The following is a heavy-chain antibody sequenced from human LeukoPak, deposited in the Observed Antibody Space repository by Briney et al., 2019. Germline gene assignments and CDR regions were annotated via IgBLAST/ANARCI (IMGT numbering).Heavy chain of an antibody. CDR3: AKEGQYSSSWYLGY. CDR2: INTNTGNP. J-gene: IGHJ4*02. D-gene: IGHD6-13*01. Sequence: ASVKVSCKASGYTFTTYAMNWVRQAPGQGLEWMGWINTNTGNPAYAQGFTGRFVFSLDTSVSTAYLQISSLKAEDTAVYYCAKEGQYSSSWYLGYWGQGTLVTVSS. V-gene: IGHV7-4-1*02. CDR1: GYTFTTYA.